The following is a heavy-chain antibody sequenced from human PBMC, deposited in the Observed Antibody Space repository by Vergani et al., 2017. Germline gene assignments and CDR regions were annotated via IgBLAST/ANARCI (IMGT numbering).Heavy chain of an antibody. CDR1: GYTFTSYG. V-gene: IGHV1-18*01. J-gene: IGHJ6*03. CDR2: ISAYNGNT. CDR3: AGGGDCSSTSCYTPYYYYYMDV. D-gene: IGHD2-2*02. Sequence: QVQLVQSGAEVKKPGASVKVSCKASGYTFTSYGISWVRQAPGQGLEWMGWISAYNGNTNYAQKPQGRVTMTTDTSTSTAYMELRSLRSDDTAVYYCAGGGDCSSTSCYTPYYYYYMDVWGKGTTVTVSS.